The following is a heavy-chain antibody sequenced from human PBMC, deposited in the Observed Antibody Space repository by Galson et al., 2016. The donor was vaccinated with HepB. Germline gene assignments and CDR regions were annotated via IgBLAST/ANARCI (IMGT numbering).Heavy chain of an antibody. D-gene: IGHD1-26*01. CDR1: GFTFNNFW. CDR2: MNQGGSAK. V-gene: IGHV3-7*03. CDR3: AREKPMRASALDY. J-gene: IGHJ4*02. Sequence: SLRLSCAASGFTFNNFWMSWARQAPGKGLEWVANMNQGGSAKQYVDSVKGRFTISRDNAKNSLYLQMNSLRAEDTAVYFCAREKPMRASALDYWGQGTPGTVSS.